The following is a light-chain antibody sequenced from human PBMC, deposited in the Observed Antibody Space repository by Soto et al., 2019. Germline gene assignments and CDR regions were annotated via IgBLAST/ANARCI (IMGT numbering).Light chain of an antibody. CDR2: GAS. CDR1: QSVSSSY. V-gene: IGKV3-20*01. CDR3: LPYGSLPFT. J-gene: IGKJ3*01. Sequence: ESVLTQSPGTLSLYPGERATLSCRASQSVSSSYLAWYQQKPGQAPRLLIYGASSRATGIPDRFSGSGSGTDFTLTISRLEPEDFAVYYCLPYGSLPFTFGPGTKVDIK.